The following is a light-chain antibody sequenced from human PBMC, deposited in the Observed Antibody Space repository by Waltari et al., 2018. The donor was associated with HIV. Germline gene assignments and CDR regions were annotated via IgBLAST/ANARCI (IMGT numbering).Light chain of an antibody. CDR1: QSLLHRDGNNN. V-gene: IGKV2-28*01. J-gene: IGKJ5*01. CDR3: MQALQTPIT. CDR2: LGS. Sequence: DIVLTQSPLSLAVTPGEPASFSCRPSQSLLHRDGNNNLDWYVQKPGQSPQLLIYLGSHRASGVSDRFSGSGSGTDFTLKISRVEAEDVGVYYCMQALQTPITFGQGTRLEIK.